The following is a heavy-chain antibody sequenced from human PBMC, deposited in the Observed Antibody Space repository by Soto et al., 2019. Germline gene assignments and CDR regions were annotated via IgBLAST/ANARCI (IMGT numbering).Heavy chain of an antibody. J-gene: IGHJ6*02. CDR1: GDNFTNYD. CDR3: ARGRQGMDV. Sequence: QVQLVQSGAEVKKPGASVKVSCKASGDNFTNYDINWVRQATGQGLEWMGRMNPNSGNTGYAQKFQGRVTMTRNTSLTTAYIEPSIRRSEDTAVYYCARGRQGMDVWGPGTTVTVSS. CDR2: MNPNSGNT. V-gene: IGHV1-8*01.